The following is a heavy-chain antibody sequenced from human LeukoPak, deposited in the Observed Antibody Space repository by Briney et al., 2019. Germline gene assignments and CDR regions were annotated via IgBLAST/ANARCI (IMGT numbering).Heavy chain of an antibody. CDR2: IYSGGST. J-gene: IGHJ4*02. Sequence: SGGSLRLSCAASGFTVSSNYMSWVRQAPGKGLEWVSVIYSGGSTYYEESVTGGFTISSDNSKNTLYLQLKSRIAEDTAVYYCARDGTGSGWCPLDYWGQGTLVTVSS. CDR3: ARDGTGSGWCPLDY. V-gene: IGHV3-66*01. CDR1: GFTVSSNY. D-gene: IGHD6-19*01.